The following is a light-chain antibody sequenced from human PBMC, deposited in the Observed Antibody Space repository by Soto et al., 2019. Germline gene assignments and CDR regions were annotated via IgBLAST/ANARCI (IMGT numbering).Light chain of an antibody. J-gene: IGKJ1*01. Sequence: EVVLTQSPATLSLSPGERATLSCRASENVRTFVDWYQQKPGQAPRLLIYGASNRATGIPARFSGSGSGTDFTLTISNLEPEDFAVYYCQQYGSSGTFGQGTK. CDR3: QQYGSSGT. CDR2: GAS. V-gene: IGKV3-11*01. CDR1: ENVRTF.